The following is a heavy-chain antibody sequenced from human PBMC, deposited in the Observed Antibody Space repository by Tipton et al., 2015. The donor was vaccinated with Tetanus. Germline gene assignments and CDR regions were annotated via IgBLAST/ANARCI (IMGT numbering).Heavy chain of an antibody. CDR3: ARQGGTTGYCNRGSFDY. CDR2: IFYSGST. V-gene: IGHV4-59*01. J-gene: IGHJ4*02. D-gene: IGHD6-13*01. Sequence: GLVKPSDTLSLTCTVSGGSMSRYYWSWIRQPPGQGLEWIGYIFYSGSTNYNPSLKSRVTISVDTSKNQFSLKLSSVTAADTAVYYCARQGGTTGYCNRGSFDYWGQGTQVAVSS. CDR1: GGSMSRYY.